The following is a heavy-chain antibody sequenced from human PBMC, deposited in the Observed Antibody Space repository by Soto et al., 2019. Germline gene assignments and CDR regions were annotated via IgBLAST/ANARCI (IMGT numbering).Heavy chain of an antibody. CDR1: GGTFSRYA. Sequence: ASVKVSCKASGGTFSRYAISWVRQAPGQGLEWMGGIIPIFGTANYAQKFQGRVTITADESTSTAYMELSSLRSEDTAVYYCASGVEAAILPPFDYWGQGTLVTVSS. CDR3: ASGVEAAILPPFDY. V-gene: IGHV1-69*13. J-gene: IGHJ4*02. CDR2: IIPIFGTA. D-gene: IGHD2-8*01.